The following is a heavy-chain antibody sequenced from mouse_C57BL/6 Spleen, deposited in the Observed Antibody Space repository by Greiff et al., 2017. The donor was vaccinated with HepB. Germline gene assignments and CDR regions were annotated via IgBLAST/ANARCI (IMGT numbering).Heavy chain of an antibody. J-gene: IGHJ4*01. V-gene: IGHV2-9-1*01. CDR3: ARFDGYLVSYAMDY. Sequence: VKLVESGPGLVAPSKSLSITCTVSGFSLTSYAISWVRQPPGKGLEWLGVIWTGGGTNYNSALKSRLSISKDNSKSQVFLKMNSLQTDDTARYYCARFDGYLVSYAMDYWGQGTSVTVSS. CDR2: IWTGGGT. D-gene: IGHD2-3*01. CDR1: GFSLTSYA.